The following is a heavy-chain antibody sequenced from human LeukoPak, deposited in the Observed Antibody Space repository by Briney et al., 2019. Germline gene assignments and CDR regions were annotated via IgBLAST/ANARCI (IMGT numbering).Heavy chain of an antibody. V-gene: IGHV3-66*01. Sequence: GGSLRLSCAASGFTVSSNYMTWVRQAPGKGLEWVSDIYSGGTTYYAESVKGRFTISRDNSKNTLYLQMNSLRAEDTAMYYCARDVPKVGAAAGVWGQGTLVTVSS. CDR2: IYSGGTT. D-gene: IGHD6-13*01. CDR1: GFTVSSNY. CDR3: ARDVPKVGAAAGV. J-gene: IGHJ4*02.